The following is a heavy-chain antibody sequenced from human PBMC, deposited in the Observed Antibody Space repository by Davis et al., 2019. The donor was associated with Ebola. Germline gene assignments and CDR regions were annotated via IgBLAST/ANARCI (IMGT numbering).Heavy chain of an antibody. Sequence: GESLKISCTASGFTFGDYAMSWFRQAPGKGLEWVGFIRSKAYGGTTEYAASVKGRFTISRDDSKSIAYLQMNSLKTEDTAVYYCTRVMAAPRNYFDYWGQGTLVTVSS. J-gene: IGHJ4*02. D-gene: IGHD6-6*01. CDR2: IRSKAYGGTT. CDR1: GFTFGDYA. CDR3: TRVMAAPRNYFDY. V-gene: IGHV3-49*03.